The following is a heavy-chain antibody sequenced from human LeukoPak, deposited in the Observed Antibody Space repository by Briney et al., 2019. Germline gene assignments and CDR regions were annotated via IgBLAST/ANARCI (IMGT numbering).Heavy chain of an antibody. CDR3: ARNDYGDYRGLCFDL. CDR2: IYYSGST. Sequence: SQTLSLTCTVSGGSISSGSYYWSWIRQPPGKGLEWIGYIYYSGSTNYNPSLESRVTISVDTSKNQFSLKLSSVTAADTAVYYCARNDYGDYRGLCFDLWGRGTLVTVSS. V-gene: IGHV4-61*01. CDR1: GGSISSGSYY. J-gene: IGHJ2*01. D-gene: IGHD4-17*01.